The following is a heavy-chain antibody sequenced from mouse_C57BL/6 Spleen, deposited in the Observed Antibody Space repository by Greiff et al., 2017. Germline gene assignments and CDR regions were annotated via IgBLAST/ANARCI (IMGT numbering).Heavy chain of an antibody. J-gene: IGHJ1*03. V-gene: IGHV1-15*01. CDR1: GYTFTDYE. Sequence: VQLQQSGAELVRPGASVTLSCKASGYTFTDYEMHWVKQTPVHGLEWIGAIDPETGSTAYNQKFKGKAILTADKSSSTAYMELRSLTSEDSAVYYCTRSRLLRPAGYFDVWGTGTTVTVSS. CDR2: IDPETGST. CDR3: TRSRLLRPAGYFDV. D-gene: IGHD1-2*01.